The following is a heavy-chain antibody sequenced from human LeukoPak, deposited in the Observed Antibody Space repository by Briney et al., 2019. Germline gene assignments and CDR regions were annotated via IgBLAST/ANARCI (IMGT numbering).Heavy chain of an antibody. CDR1: GFTFSSYS. V-gene: IGHV3-21*04. J-gene: IGHJ4*02. Sequence: GGSLRLSCAASGFTFSSYSLNWVRQTPGKGLEWVSSISRSGRHIYYADSVKGRFTISRDNSKNTLYLQMNSLRAEDTAVYYCAKVGSDGGYDFWSGYYPNWGQGTLVTVSS. CDR2: ISRSGRHI. D-gene: IGHD3-3*01. CDR3: AKVGSDGGYDFWSGYYPN.